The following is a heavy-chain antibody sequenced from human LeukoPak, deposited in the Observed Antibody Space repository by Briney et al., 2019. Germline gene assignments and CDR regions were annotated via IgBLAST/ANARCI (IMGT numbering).Heavy chain of an antibody. CDR1: GFTISSYA. D-gene: IGHD6-6*01. J-gene: IGHJ4*02. CDR3: AKEAEYSTSGYFEY. V-gene: IGHV3-23*01. CDR2: ISGNGGRT. Sequence: GGSLRLSCAASGFTISSYAMSWVRQAPGKGLEWVSAISGNGGRTYYADSAKGRFTISRDNSKSTLYLQMNSLRAADTAVYYCAKEAEYSTSGYFEYWGQGSLVTVSS.